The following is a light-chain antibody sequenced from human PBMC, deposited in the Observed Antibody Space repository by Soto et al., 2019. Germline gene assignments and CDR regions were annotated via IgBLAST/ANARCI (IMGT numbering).Light chain of an antibody. CDR1: RWHSSYI. Sequence: QSVLTQSSSASASLGSSVKLTCTLSRWHSSYIIAWHQQQPGKAPRYLMKLEGSGTYNKGGGVPDRFSGSSSGADRYLTISNLQFEDEADYYCETWDSNTYVFGTGTKLTVL. CDR2: LEGSGTY. V-gene: IGLV4-60*02. CDR3: ETWDSNTYV. J-gene: IGLJ1*01.